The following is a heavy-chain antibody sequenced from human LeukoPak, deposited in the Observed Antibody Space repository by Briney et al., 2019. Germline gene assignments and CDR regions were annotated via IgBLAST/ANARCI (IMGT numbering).Heavy chain of an antibody. D-gene: IGHD3-22*01. CDR2: IIPIFGTA. V-gene: IGHV1-69*05. J-gene: IGHJ4*02. CDR3: ARASRYYYDSSGYYSSGHFDY. Sequence: SVKVSCKASGGTFSSYAISWVRQAPGQGLEWMGGIIPIFGTANYAQKFQGRVTITTDESTSTAYMELSSLRSEDTAVYYCARASRYYYDSSGYYSSGHFDYWGQGTLVTVSS. CDR1: GGTFSSYA.